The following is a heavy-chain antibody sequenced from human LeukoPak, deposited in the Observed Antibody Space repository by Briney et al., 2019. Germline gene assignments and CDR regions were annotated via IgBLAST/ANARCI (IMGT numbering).Heavy chain of an antibody. CDR1: GFTFSSDA. Sequence: GGSLRLSCAASGFTFSSDAMSWVRQAPGKGLEWVSAISGSGGSTYYADSVKGRFTISRDNSKNTRYLQMNSLRAEDTAVYYFAKSEGLCFGEFSPRFDYWGQGTLVTVSS. V-gene: IGHV3-23*01. J-gene: IGHJ4*02. CDR2: ISGSGGST. D-gene: IGHD3-10*01. CDR3: AKSEGLCFGEFSPRFDY.